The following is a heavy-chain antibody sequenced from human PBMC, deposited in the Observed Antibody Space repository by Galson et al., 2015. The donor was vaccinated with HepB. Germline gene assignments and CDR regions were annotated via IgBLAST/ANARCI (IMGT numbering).Heavy chain of an antibody. CDR2: ISAYNGNT. J-gene: IGHJ6*02. Sequence: SVKVSCKASGYTFTSYGISWVRQAPGQGLEWMGWISAYNGNTNYAQKLQGRVTMTTDTSTSTAYMELRSLRSDDTAVYYCARDGLINGGQWLVKYYYYGMDVWGQGTTVTVSS. V-gene: IGHV1-18*01. D-gene: IGHD6-19*01. CDR1: GYTFTSYG. CDR3: ARDGLINGGQWLVKYYYYGMDV.